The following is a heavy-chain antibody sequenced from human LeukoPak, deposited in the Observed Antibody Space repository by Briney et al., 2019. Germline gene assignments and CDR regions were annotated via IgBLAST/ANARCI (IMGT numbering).Heavy chain of an antibody. CDR3: ARVSMVRGVPHTFDY. D-gene: IGHD3-10*01. V-gene: IGHV4-61*02. Sequence: SQTLSLTCTVSGGSISSGSYYWSWIRQPAGKGLEWIGRIYTSGSTNYNPSLKSRVTISVDTSKNQFSLKLSSVTAADTAVYYCARVSMVRGVPHTFDYWGQGTLVTVSS. J-gene: IGHJ4*02. CDR1: GGSISSGSYY. CDR2: IYTSGST.